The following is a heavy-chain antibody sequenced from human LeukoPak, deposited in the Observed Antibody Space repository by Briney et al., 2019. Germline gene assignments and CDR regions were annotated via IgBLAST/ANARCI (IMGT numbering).Heavy chain of an antibody. V-gene: IGHV4-59*01. D-gene: IGHD5-18*01. CDR2: IYYSGST. CDR3: ARTTEGGYTYGYFYYYYMDV. CDR1: GGSFSSYY. Sequence: SETLSLTCTVSGGSFSSYYWSWIRQPPGKGLEWSGYIYYSGSTNYNPSLKSRVTISVDTSKNQFSLKLSSVTAADTAVYYCARTTEGGYTYGYFYYYYMDVWGKGTTVTISS. J-gene: IGHJ6*03.